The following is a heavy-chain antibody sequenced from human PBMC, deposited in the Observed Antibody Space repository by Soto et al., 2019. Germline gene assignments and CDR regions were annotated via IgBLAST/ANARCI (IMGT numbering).Heavy chain of an antibody. CDR2: ISGSGGST. Sequence: PGGSLRLSCAASGFTFSSYAMSWVRQAPGKGLEWVSAISGSGGSTYYADSVKGRFTISRDNSKNTLYLQMNSLRAEDTAVYYCAKDPYAKRSGYSSGSLDDWGQGTLVTVS. CDR1: GFTFSSYA. J-gene: IGHJ4*02. D-gene: IGHD6-19*01. CDR3: AKDPYAKRSGYSSGSLDD. V-gene: IGHV3-23*01.